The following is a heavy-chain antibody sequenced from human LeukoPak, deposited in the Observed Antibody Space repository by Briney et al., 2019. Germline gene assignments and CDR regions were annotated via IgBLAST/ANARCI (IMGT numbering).Heavy chain of an antibody. Sequence: ASVKVSCKASGGTFSSYAISWVRQAPGQGLEWMGRIIPILGIANYAQKFQGRVTITADKSTSTAYMELSSLRSEDTAVYYCAIFGGGEIRVDYWGQGTLVTVSS. CDR2: IIPILGIA. J-gene: IGHJ4*02. D-gene: IGHD2-21*01. CDR1: GGTFSSYA. V-gene: IGHV1-69*04. CDR3: AIFGGGEIRVDY.